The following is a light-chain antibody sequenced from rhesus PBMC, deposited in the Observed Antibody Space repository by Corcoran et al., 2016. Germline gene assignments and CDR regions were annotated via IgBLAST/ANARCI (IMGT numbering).Light chain of an antibody. J-gene: IGKJ3*01. CDR2: KAS. CDR3: QHGYGTPFP. Sequence: DIQMTQSPSSLSASVGDRVTITCWASENVKNYLNWYQQKPGKAPKLLIYKASPLQSGAPSRFSGSGSGTDYTFTISSLPPEAVATYFCQHGYGTPFPFDPGAKLDI. CDR1: ENVKNY. V-gene: IGKV1-74*01.